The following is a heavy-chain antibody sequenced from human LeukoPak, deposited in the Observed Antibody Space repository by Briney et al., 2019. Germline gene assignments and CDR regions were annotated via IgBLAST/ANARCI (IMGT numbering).Heavy chain of an antibody. Sequence: GGSLRLSCAASGFTFSTYWMTWVRQAPGKGLEWVANIKQDGSENYYMDSVKGRFTISRDNANNSLSLQMNSLRAEDTAVYYCARGYRAGTYFDSWGQGTLVTVSS. V-gene: IGHV3-7*01. D-gene: IGHD1-1*01. CDR1: GFTFSTYW. J-gene: IGHJ4*02. CDR2: IKQDGSEN. CDR3: ARGYRAGTYFDS.